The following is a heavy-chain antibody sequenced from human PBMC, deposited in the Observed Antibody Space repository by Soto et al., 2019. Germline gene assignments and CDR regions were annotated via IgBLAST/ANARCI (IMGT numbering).Heavy chain of an antibody. D-gene: IGHD6-13*01. V-gene: IGHV1-69*13. CDR3: ARGGSHNGGPIAAARPDLAISPSMWLSYFGYYYGMDV. CDR1: GGTFSSYA. J-gene: IGHJ6*02. Sequence: GASVKVSCKASGGTFSSYAISWVRQAPGQGLEWMGGIIPIFGTANYAQKFQGRVTITADESTSTAYMELSSLRSEDTAVYYCARGGSHNGGPIAAARPDLAISPSMWLSYFGYYYGMDVWGQGTTVTVSS. CDR2: IIPIFGTA.